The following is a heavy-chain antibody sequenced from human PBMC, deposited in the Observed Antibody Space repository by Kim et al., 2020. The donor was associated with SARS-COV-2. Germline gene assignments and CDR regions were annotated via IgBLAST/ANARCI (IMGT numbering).Heavy chain of an antibody. Sequence: SETLSLTRTVSGGSISSSSYYWGWIRQPPGKGLEWIGSIYYSGSTYYNPSLKSRVTISVDTSKNQFSLKLSSVTDADTAVYYCASVGYCSGGSCYSPSDWGQGTLVTVSS. V-gene: IGHV4-39*01. D-gene: IGHD2-15*01. CDR1: GGSISSSSYY. CDR3: ASVGYCSGGSCYSPSD. CDR2: IYYSGST. J-gene: IGHJ4*02.